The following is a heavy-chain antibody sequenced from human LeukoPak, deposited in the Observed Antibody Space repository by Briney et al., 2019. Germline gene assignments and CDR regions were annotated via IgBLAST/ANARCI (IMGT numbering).Heavy chain of an antibody. V-gene: IGHV1-69*06. CDR1: GGTFSSYA. CDR2: IIPIFGTA. D-gene: IGHD6-19*01. CDR3: ARDVSKAGYSSGWYYDY. J-gene: IGHJ4*02. Sequence: ASVKVSCKASGGTFSSYAISWVRQAPGQGLEWMGGIIPIFGTANYAQKFQGRVTITADKSTSTAYMGLSSLRSEDTAVYYCARDVSKAGYSSGWYYDYWGQGTLVTVSS.